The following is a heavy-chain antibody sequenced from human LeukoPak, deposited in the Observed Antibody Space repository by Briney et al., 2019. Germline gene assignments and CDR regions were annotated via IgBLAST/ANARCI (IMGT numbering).Heavy chain of an antibody. CDR3: ANHGVSVYGHLDF. CDR1: GASFCSRNYY. V-gene: IGHV4-39*01. D-gene: IGHD2-8*01. Sequence: SETLSLTCTVSGASFCSRNYYCAWVRQPPGKGLECIGVISKSGTTYSHPSLTSRVPMSADTSKNQFTLKLSSVTAADRAVYFCANHGVSVYGHLDFWGQGTLVTVSS. J-gene: IGHJ4*02. CDR2: ISKSGTT.